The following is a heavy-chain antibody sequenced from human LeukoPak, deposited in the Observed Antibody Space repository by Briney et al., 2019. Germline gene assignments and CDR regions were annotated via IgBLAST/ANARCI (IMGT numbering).Heavy chain of an antibody. Sequence: GASVKVSCKASGYTFTSYDINWVRQATGQGLEWMGWINPNSGGTNYAQKFQGRVTMTRDTSISTAYMELSRLRSDDTAVYYCARDAAGTTGDFDYWGQGTLVTVSS. J-gene: IGHJ4*02. CDR2: INPNSGGT. V-gene: IGHV1-2*02. CDR1: GYTFTSYD. D-gene: IGHD1-1*01. CDR3: ARDAAGTTGDFDY.